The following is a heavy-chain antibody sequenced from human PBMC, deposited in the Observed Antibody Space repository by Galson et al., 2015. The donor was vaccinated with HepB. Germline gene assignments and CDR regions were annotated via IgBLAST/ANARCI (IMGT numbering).Heavy chain of an antibody. D-gene: IGHD6-13*01. CDR2: INTNTGNP. CDR3: ARGGRIAAAGTPPRGVRIVI. J-gene: IGHJ4*02. CDR1: GYTFTSYA. V-gene: IGHV7-4-1*02. Sequence: SVKVSCKASGYTFTSYAMNWVRQAPGQGLEWMGWINTNTGNPTYAQGFTGRFVFSLDTSVSTAYLQISSLKAEDTAVYYCARGGRIAAAGTPPRGVRIVIWGQGTLVTVSS.